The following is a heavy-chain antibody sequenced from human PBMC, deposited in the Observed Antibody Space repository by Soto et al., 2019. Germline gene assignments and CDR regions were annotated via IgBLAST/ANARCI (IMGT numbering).Heavy chain of an antibody. CDR1: GFTFSSYA. CDR2: ISGSGGST. Sequence: GGLLRLSCAASGFTFSSYAMSWVRQAPGKGLEWVSAISGSGGSTYYADSVKGRFTISRDNSKNTLYLQMNSLRAEDTAVYYCEKDLGDTNWWNHGYYYGMDVWGQGTTVTVSS. J-gene: IGHJ6*02. V-gene: IGHV3-23*01. D-gene: IGHD1-1*01. CDR3: EKDLGDTNWWNHGYYYGMDV.